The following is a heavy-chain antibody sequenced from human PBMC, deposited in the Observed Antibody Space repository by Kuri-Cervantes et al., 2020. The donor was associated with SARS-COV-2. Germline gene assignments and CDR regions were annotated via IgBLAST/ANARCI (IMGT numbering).Heavy chain of an antibody. D-gene: IGHD2-21*01. V-gene: IGHV4-34*01. CDR3: ARIVGNDAFDI. CDR2: INHSGST. CDR1: GGSFSGYY. J-gene: IGHJ3*02. Sequence: GSLRLSCAVYGGSFSGYYWSWIRQPPGKGLEWIGEINHSGSTNYNPSLKSRVTISVDTSKNQFSLKLSSVTAADTAVYYCARIVGNDAFDIWGQGTMVTVSS.